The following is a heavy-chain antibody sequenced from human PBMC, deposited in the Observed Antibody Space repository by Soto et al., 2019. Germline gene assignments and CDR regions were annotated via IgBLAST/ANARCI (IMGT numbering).Heavy chain of an antibody. CDR2: ISYDGSNK. CDR3: ASGKDIVLMVYAPLYYYGMDV. J-gene: IGHJ6*02. CDR1: GFTFSSYA. V-gene: IGHV3-30-3*01. Sequence: QVQLVESGGGVVQPGRSLRLSCAASGFTFSSYAMHWVRQAPVKGLECVAVISYDGSNKYYADSVKGRFTISRDNSKNTLYLQMNSLRAEDTAVYYCASGKDIVLMVYAPLYYYGMDVWGQGTTVTVSS. D-gene: IGHD2-8*01.